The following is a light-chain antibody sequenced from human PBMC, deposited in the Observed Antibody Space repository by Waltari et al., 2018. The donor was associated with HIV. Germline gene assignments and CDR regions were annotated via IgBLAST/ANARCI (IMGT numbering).Light chain of an antibody. CDR2: KDK. Sequence: SSELTQSPSVSVSPGQTARITCSGDALPKQYASWYQQKPGQAPVLLIYKDKQRPSGIPERFSGSSSGTIVTLTISGVQAEDEADYYCQSADSSGTFRVFGGGTKLTVL. CDR1: ALPKQY. CDR3: QSADSSGTFRV. J-gene: IGLJ3*02. V-gene: IGLV3-25*03.